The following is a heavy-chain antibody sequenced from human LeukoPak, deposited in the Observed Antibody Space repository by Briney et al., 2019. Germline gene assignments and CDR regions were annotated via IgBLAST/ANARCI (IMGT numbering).Heavy chain of an antibody. V-gene: IGHV4-59*01. J-gene: IGHJ6*03. D-gene: IGHD6-6*01. Sequence: PSETLSLTCTVSGGSISSYYWSWIRQPPGKGLEWIGYIYYSGGTNYNPSLKSRVTISVDTSKNQFSLKLSSVTAADTAVYYCARESSSGYYYYYMDVWGKGTTVTVSS. CDR2: IYYSGGT. CDR1: GGSISSYY. CDR3: ARESSSGYYYYYMDV.